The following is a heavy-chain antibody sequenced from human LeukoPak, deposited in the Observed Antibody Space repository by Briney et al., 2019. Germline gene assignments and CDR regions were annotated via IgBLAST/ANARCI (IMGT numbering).Heavy chain of an antibody. CDR1: GGSISSSNW. V-gene: IGHV4-4*02. Sequence: PSGTLSLTCAVSGGSISSSNWWSWVRQPPGKGLEWIGEIYHSGSTNYNPSLKSRVTISVDKSKNQFSLRLSSVTAADTAVYYCARSRIAAAGPFRYWGQETLVTVSS. CDR3: ARSRIAAAGPFRY. CDR2: IYHSGST. D-gene: IGHD6-13*01. J-gene: IGHJ4*02.